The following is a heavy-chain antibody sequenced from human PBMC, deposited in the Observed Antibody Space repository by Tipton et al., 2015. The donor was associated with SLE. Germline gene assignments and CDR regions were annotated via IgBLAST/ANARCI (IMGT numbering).Heavy chain of an antibody. CDR3: AKLIAAAQNYFDY. CDR1: GFTVSSNY. CDR2: ISGSGGST. D-gene: IGHD6-13*01. V-gene: IGHV3-23*01. J-gene: IGHJ4*02. Sequence: SLRLSCAASGFTVSSNYMSWVRQAPGKGLEWVSAISGSGGSTYYADSVKGRFTISRDNSKNTLYLQMNSLRAEDTAVYYCAKLIAAAQNYFDYWGQGTLVTVSS.